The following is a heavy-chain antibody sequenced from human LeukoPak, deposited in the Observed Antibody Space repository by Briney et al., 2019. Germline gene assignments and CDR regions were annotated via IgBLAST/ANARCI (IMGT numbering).Heavy chain of an antibody. J-gene: IGHJ4*02. CDR2: IPYDGSNK. D-gene: IGHD6-6*01. CDR3: AKPQDREGFSSYLDY. Sequence: PGGSLSLSCAASGLPFSSYGMDWVRQAPGKGLGWVAFIPYDGSNKYYADSVKGRFTISRDNSKNTLSLQMNNLRAEDTAVYYCAKPQDREGFSSYLDYWGQGTLVTVSS. CDR1: GLPFSSYG. V-gene: IGHV3-30*02.